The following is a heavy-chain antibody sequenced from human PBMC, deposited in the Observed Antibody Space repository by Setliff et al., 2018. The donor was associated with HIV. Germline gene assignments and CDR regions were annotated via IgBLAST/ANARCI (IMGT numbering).Heavy chain of an antibody. CDR2: LYHSGTN. Sequence: SETLSLTCAVSGYSISSGYFWGWIRQPPGKGLEWIGSLYHSGTNFYNPSLKSRVTISLDTSTNRFSLKLNSVTAADMAIYYCARQVGSQYSYWAYYFDSWGQGALVTVSS. CDR3: ARQVGSQYSYWAYYFDS. J-gene: IGHJ4*02. D-gene: IGHD5-18*01. V-gene: IGHV4-38-2*01. CDR1: GYSISSGYF.